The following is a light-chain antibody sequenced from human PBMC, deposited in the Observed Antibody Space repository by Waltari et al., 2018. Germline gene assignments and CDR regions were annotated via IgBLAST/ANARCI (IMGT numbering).Light chain of an antibody. CDR2: DVS. CDR1: SSDVGGYNY. J-gene: IGLJ1*01. V-gene: IGLV2-14*03. CDR3: SSYTSSSTLYV. Sequence: QSALTQPASVSGSPGQSITISCTGTSSDVGGYNYVSWYQQHPGTAPKLMIYDVSNRPSGVSNRFSGSKYGNTASLTISGLQAEDEADYYCSSYTSSSTLYVFGTGTKVTVL.